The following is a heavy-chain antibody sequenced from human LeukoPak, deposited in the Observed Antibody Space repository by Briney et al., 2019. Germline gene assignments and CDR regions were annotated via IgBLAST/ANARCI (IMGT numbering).Heavy chain of an antibody. D-gene: IGHD5-18*01. Sequence: SVKVSCKASGYTFTGYYMHWVRQAPGQGLEWMGGIIPIFGTANYAQKFQGRVTITADESTSTAYMELSSLRSEDTAVYYCASGSGYSYEVWGQGTLVTVSS. V-gene: IGHV1-69*13. J-gene: IGHJ4*02. CDR3: ASGSGYSYEV. CDR2: IIPIFGTA. CDR1: GYTFTGYY.